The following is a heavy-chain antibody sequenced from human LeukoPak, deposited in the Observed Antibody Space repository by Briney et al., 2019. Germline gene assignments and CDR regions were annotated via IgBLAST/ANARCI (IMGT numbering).Heavy chain of an antibody. CDR2: IYYSGST. J-gene: IGHJ4*02. V-gene: IGHV4-59*01. CDR3: ARGYYDSSAYYYDN. CDR1: GGSISSYY. Sequence: SETLSLTCTVSGGSISSYYWIWIRQPPGKGLEWIGYIYYSGSTNYNPSLKSRVTISVDTSKNQFSLKLSSVTAADTAVYYCARGYYDSSAYYYDNWGQGTLVTVSS. D-gene: IGHD3-22*01.